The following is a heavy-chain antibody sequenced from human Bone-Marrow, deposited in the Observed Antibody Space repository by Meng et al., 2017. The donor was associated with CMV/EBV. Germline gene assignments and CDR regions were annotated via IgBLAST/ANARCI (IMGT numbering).Heavy chain of an antibody. CDR1: GFNFSSYA. Sequence: GESLKISCVATGFNFSSYAMNWVRQAPGKGLEWVANIKQDGSEKYYVDSVKGRFTISRDNAKNSLYLQMHSLRAEDTAVYYCAREKVSGAECPNGLCPWGGGDYWGQGTTVTVSS. V-gene: IGHV3-7*01. CDR2: IKQDGSEK. D-gene: IGHD2-8*01. CDR3: AREKVSGAECPNGLCPWGGGDY. J-gene: IGHJ4*03.